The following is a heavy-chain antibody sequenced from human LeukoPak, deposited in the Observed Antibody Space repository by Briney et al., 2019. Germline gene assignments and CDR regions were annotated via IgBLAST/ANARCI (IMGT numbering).Heavy chain of an antibody. J-gene: IGHJ6*02. CDR2: ISYDGTNK. CDR1: GFTFSSFA. Sequence: GRSLRLSCAASGFTFSSFAMHWVRQAPDKGLEWVAVISYDGTNKDYADSVKGRFTMSRDNSKNTLYLQMNSLRLGDTALYYCARDGNSGWYTGENYYYYGMDVWGQGTTVTVSS. V-gene: IGHV3-30-3*01. CDR3: ARDGNSGWYTGENYYYYGMDV. D-gene: IGHD6-19*01.